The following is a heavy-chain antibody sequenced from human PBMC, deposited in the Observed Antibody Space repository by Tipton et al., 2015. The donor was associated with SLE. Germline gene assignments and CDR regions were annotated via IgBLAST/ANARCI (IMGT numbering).Heavy chain of an antibody. D-gene: IGHD6-13*01. V-gene: IGHV4-34*01. CDR1: GGSFSGYY. CDR3: ARETGDSSSWTPFDY. CDR2: INHSGST. J-gene: IGHJ4*02. Sequence: TLSLTCAVYGGSFSGYYWSWIRQPPGKGLEWIGEINHSGSTNYNPSLKSRVTISVDTSKNQFSLKLSSVTAADTAVYYCARETGDSSSWTPFDYWGQGTLVTVSS.